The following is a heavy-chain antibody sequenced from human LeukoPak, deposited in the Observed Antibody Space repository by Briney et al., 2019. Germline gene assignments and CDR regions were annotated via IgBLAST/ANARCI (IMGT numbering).Heavy chain of an antibody. Sequence: SETLSLTCTVSGGSISSGGYYWSWIRQHPGKGLEWTGYIYYSGSTYYNPSLKSRVTISVDTSKNQFSLKLSSVTAADTAVYYCARIDFVDYYFDYWGQGTLVTVSS. CDR3: ARIDFVDYYFDY. J-gene: IGHJ4*02. CDR2: IYYSGST. V-gene: IGHV4-31*03. D-gene: IGHD2-21*01. CDR1: GGSISSGGYY.